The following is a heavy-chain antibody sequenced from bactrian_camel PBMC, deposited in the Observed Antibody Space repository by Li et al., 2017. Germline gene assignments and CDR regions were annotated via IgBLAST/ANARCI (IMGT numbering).Heavy chain of an antibody. Sequence: EVQLVESGGGLVQPGGSLRLSCAASGFSLTYYAMTWVRQAPGKGLEWVSSIDSGGGSTYYQDSVKGRFTIARDNAKNTVYLLLNSLESDDTARYYCTTGDVFQRYYSWGQGTQVTVS. CDR3: TTGDVFQRYYS. D-gene: IGHD5*01. CDR1: GFSLTYYA. V-gene: IGHV3S40*01. J-gene: IGHJ4*01. CDR2: IDSGGGST.